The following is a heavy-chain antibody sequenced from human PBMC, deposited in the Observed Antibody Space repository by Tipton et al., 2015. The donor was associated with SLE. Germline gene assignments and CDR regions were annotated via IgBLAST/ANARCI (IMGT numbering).Heavy chain of an antibody. CDR3: ARGESGMLEAFDI. CDR2: ISYDGSNK. D-gene: IGHD3-10*01. J-gene: IGHJ3*02. Sequence: SLRLSCGASGFTFSSYDMHWVRQAPGKGLEWVAVISYDGSNKNYADSEKGRFTISRDNSKNTLFLQMNSLRPEDTDVYYCARGESGMLEAFDIWGQGTMVTVSS. V-gene: IGHV3-30*04. CDR1: GFTFSSYD.